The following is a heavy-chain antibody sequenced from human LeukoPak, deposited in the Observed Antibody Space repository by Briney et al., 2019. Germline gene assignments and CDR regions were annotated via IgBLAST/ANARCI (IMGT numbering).Heavy chain of an antibody. D-gene: IGHD1-26*01. J-gene: IGHJ3*02. CDR1: GGSISSYY. CDR3: ARPPPEWELLYNDAFDI. V-gene: IGHV4-59*01. Sequence: SETLSLTCTVSGGSISSYYWSWIRQPPGKGLEWIGYIYYSGSTYYNPSLKIRVTISVDTFKNQFSLKLSSVTAADTAVYYCARPPPEWELLYNDAFDIWGQGTMVTVSS. CDR2: IYYSGST.